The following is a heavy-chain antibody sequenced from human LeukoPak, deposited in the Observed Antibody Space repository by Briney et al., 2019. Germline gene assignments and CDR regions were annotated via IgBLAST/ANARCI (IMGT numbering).Heavy chain of an antibody. Sequence: GASVKVSCKASGYTFSDYDVNWVRQAPGQGLEWMGWMNPTSGDTGYAQKFQGRVTTTRSMSRNTAYMELSRLRSEDTAVYFCARVVMKAFYYYYMDVWGKGTTIIISS. V-gene: IGHV1-8*01. CDR1: GYTFSDYD. D-gene: IGHD2-21*01. CDR3: ARVVMKAFYYYYMDV. CDR2: MNPTSGDT. J-gene: IGHJ6*03.